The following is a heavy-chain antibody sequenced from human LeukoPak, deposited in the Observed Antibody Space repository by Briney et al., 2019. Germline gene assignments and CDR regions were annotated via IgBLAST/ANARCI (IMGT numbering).Heavy chain of an antibody. Sequence: GGSLRLSCAASGFTFSSYAMSWVRQAPGKGLEWVSAISGSGGSTYYADSVKGRFTISGDNSKNTLYLQMNSLRAEDTAVYYCAKSKYQQLVRCFDYWGQGTLVTVSS. CDR3: AKSKYQQLVRCFDY. J-gene: IGHJ4*02. D-gene: IGHD6-13*01. CDR2: ISGSGGST. CDR1: GFTFSSYA. V-gene: IGHV3-23*01.